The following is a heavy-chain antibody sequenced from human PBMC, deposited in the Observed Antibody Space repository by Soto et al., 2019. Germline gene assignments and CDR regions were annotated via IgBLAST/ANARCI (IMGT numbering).Heavy chain of an antibody. J-gene: IGHJ6*02. D-gene: IGHD3-10*01. CDR3: ARGRAWSYYGSGRYYYGMDV. Sequence: SETLSLTCAVYGGSFSGYYWSWIRQPPGKGLEWIGEINHSGSTNYNPSLKSRVTISVDTSKNQFSLKLSSVTAADTAVYYCARGRAWSYYGSGRYYYGMDVWGQGTTVTVS. CDR2: INHSGST. CDR1: GGSFSGYY. V-gene: IGHV4-34*01.